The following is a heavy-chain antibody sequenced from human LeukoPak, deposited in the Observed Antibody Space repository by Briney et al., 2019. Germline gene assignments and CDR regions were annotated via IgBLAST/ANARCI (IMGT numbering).Heavy chain of an antibody. CDR1: AYTFTGYY. V-gene: IGHV1-2*02. CDR2: IDPNNGGG. J-gene: IGHJ4*02. CDR3: TRGREINCSGCSCYPFDY. D-gene: IGHD2-15*01. Sequence: ASVKVSCKASAYTFTGYYMHWVRQAPGQGLEWMGWIDPNNGGGKYAQKFQGRVTMTRDTSISTVYVELSGLRPDDTAVYYCTRGREINCSGCSCYPFDYWGQGTLVTVSS.